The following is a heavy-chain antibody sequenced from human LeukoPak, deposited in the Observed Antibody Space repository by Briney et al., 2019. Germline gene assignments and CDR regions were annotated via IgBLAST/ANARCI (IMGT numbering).Heavy chain of an antibody. Sequence: ASVKVSCKVSGYTLTELSMHWVRQAPGKGVEWRGGFDPEDGETIYAQKLQGRGTMTEHTSTHTAYMELSSRRSEDTAVYYCATKLPAYCGGDCHPRPELDYWGQGTLATVSS. CDR3: ATKLPAYCGGDCHPRPELDY. J-gene: IGHJ4*02. CDR1: GYTLTELS. D-gene: IGHD2-21*02. V-gene: IGHV1-24*01. CDR2: FDPEDGET.